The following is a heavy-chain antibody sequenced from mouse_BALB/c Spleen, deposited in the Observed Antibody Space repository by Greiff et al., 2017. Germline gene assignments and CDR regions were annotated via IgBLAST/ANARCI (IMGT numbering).Heavy chain of an antibody. CDR3: ARDARTTVVATDWYFDV. CDR1: GFTFSDFY. CDR2: SRNKANDYTT. V-gene: IGHV7-1*02. J-gene: IGHJ1*01. Sequence: EVQRVESGGGLVQPGGSLRLSCATSGFTFSDFYMEWVRQPPGKRLEWIAASRNKANDYTTEYSASVKGRFIVSRDTSQSILYLQMNALRAEDTAIYYCARDARTTVVATDWYFDVWGAGTTVTVSS. D-gene: IGHD1-1*01.